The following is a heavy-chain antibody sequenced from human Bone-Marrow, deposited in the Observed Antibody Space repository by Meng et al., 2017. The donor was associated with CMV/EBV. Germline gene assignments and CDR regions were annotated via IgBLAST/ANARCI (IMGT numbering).Heavy chain of an antibody. D-gene: IGHD1-26*01. CDR2: ISYDGSNK. CDR1: GFTFSSYA. V-gene: IGHV3-30-3*01. Sequence: GGSLRLSCAASGFTFSSYAMHWVRQAPGKGLEWVAVISYDGSNKYYADSVKGRFTISRDNSKNTLYLQMNSLRAEDTAVYYCARSTGGGSYSAFDIWGQGTIVTVSS. CDR3: ARSTGGGSYSAFDI. J-gene: IGHJ3*02.